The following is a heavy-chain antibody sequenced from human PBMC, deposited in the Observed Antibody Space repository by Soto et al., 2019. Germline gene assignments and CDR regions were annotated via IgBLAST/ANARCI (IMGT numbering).Heavy chain of an antibody. Sequence: QVQLVQSGAEVKKPGASVKVSCKASGYTFTSSDIKWVRQATGQGLEWMGWMKPNSANTGDAQKFQGRVTMTRNTSISTAYMELSSLRSEDTSVYSCAREGVRGMDVWGQGTTVTVSS. D-gene: IGHD3-16*01. CDR2: MKPNSANT. CDR1: GYTFTSSD. J-gene: IGHJ6*02. V-gene: IGHV1-8*01. CDR3: AREGVRGMDV.